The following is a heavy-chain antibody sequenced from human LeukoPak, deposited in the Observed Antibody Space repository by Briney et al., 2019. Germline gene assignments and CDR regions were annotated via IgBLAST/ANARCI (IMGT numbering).Heavy chain of an antibody. CDR1: GFTFSSYW. J-gene: IGHJ5*02. CDR2: IKQDGSEE. D-gene: IGHD2-8*01. Sequence: GGSLRLSCAASGFTFSSYWMSWVRQAPGKGLEWVAHIKQDGSEEYYVDSVKGRFTISRDNAKNSLYLQMNSLRAEDTAVYYCARDLEYCTNGVCSNWFDPWGQGTLVTVSS. V-gene: IGHV3-7*01. CDR3: ARDLEYCTNGVCSNWFDP.